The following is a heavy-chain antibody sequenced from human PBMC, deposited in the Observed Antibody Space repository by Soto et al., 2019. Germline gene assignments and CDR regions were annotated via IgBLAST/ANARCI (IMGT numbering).Heavy chain of an antibody. CDR2: IYYSGST. J-gene: IGHJ5*02. V-gene: IGHV4-30-4*01. Sequence: PSETLSLTCTVSGGSISSGDYHWSWIRQPPGKGLEWIGYIYYSGSTYYNPSLKSRVTISVDTSKNQFSLKLSSVTAADTAVYYCVLHAYNWNSNWFDPWGQGTLVTVSS. CDR1: GGSISSGDYH. CDR3: VLHAYNWNSNWFDP. D-gene: IGHD1-7*01.